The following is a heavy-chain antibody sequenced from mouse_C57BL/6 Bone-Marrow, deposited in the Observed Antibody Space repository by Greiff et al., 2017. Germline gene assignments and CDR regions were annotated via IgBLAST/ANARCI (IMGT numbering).Heavy chain of an antibody. CDR3: AHYGNYEAWFAY. V-gene: IGHV1-59*01. Sequence: QVQLQQPGAELVRPGTSVKLSCKASGYTFTSYWMHWVKQRPGQGLEWIGVIDPSDSYTNYNQKFKGKATLTVDTSSSTAYMQLSSLTSEDSAVYYCAHYGNYEAWFAYWGQGTLVTVSA. D-gene: IGHD2-1*01. CDR2: IDPSDSYT. CDR1: GYTFTSYW. J-gene: IGHJ3*01.